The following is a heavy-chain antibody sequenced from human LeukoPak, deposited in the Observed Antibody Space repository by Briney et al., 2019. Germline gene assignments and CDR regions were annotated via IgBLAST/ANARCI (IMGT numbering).Heavy chain of an antibody. Sequence: ASVKVSCKASGYTFTSYYMHWVRQAPGQGIEWMGIINPSGGSTSYAQKFQGRVTMTRDMSTSTVYMELSSLRSEDTAVYYCARDIPAATAGYWGQGTLVTVSS. D-gene: IGHD2-2*01. CDR3: ARDIPAATAGY. CDR1: GYTFTSYY. V-gene: IGHV1-46*01. CDR2: INPSGGST. J-gene: IGHJ4*02.